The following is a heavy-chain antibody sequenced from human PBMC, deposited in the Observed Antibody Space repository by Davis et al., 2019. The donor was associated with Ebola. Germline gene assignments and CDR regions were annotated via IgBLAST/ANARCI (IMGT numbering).Heavy chain of an antibody. CDR2: INPRGGST. V-gene: IGHV1-46*01. CDR1: GYTFTSYY. J-gene: IGHJ4*02. D-gene: IGHD1-1*01. Sequence: ASVKVSCKASGYTFTSYYMHWVRQAPGQGLEWMGIINPRGGSTSYAQKFQGRVTMTRDTSTSTVYMELSSLRSEDTAVYYCAGAQFPTTSDHWGQGTLVTVSS. CDR3: AGAQFPTTSDH.